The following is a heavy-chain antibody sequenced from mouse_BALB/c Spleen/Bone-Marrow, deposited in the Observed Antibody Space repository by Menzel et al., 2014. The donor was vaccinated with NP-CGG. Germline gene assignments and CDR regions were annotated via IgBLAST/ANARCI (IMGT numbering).Heavy chain of an antibody. CDR1: GYNFTSYW. CDR2: IYNSDSYT. V-gene: IGHV1-69*02. CDR3: TREGYYGSSYVDY. J-gene: IGHJ2*01. D-gene: IGHD1-1*01. Sequence: QVQLQQSGAALGRPGDSVKLSCKASGYNFTSYWINWVKPRPGKGIEWIGNIYNSDSYTNYNQKFKYKATLTVDKSSSTAYMQLSSPTAEDAAVYYCTREGYYGSSYVDYWGQGTTLTVSS.